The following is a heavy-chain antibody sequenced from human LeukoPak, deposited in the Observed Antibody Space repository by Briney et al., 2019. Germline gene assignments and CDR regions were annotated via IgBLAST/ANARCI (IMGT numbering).Heavy chain of an antibody. J-gene: IGHJ4*02. CDR3: ARHLTYPSAMAH. Sequence: KPSETLSLTCAVFGYSISSGYYWGWIRQPPGKGLEWIGSIYHSGSTYYHPSLKSRVTISVDTSKNQFSLKLTSVTAADTAVYYCARHLTYPSAMAHWGQGTLVTVSS. V-gene: IGHV4-38-2*01. CDR2: IYHSGST. D-gene: IGHD5-24*01. CDR1: GYSISSGYY.